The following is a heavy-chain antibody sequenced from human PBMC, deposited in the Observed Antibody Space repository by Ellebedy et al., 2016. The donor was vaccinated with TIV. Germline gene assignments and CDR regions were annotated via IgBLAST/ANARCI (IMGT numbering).Heavy chain of an antibody. V-gene: IGHV4-39*01. Sequence: SETLSLTXTVSGGSIRSRNYYWGWIRQPPGKGLEWIGSIFYSGTTYYNPSLRSRVSISVDTSKNQFSLKVSSVTAADTALYYCARPQQLIFDAFDIWGRGTMVTVSS. CDR2: IFYSGTT. J-gene: IGHJ3*02. CDR3: ARPQQLIFDAFDI. D-gene: IGHD6-13*01. CDR1: GGSIRSRNYY.